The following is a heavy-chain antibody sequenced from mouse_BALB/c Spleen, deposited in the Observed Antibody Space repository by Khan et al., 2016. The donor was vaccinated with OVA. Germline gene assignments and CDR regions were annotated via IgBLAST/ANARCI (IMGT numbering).Heavy chain of an antibody. D-gene: IGHD6-1*01. V-gene: IGHV9-3-1*01. CDR1: GYTFTNYG. CDR3: ARSASYWFIDV. CDR2: INTYTGEP. J-gene: IGHJ1*01. Sequence: QIQLVQSGPELKKPGETVKISCKASGYTFTNYGMNWVQQAPGKGLKWMGWINTYTGEPTYADDFKGRFAFSLEPSANTAYLQINNLKHEDTATYFCARSASYWFIDVWGAGTTVTVSS.